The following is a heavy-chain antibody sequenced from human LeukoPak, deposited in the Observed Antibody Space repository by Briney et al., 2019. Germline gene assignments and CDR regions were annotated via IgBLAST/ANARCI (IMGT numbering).Heavy chain of an antibody. J-gene: IGHJ6*03. Sequence: GASVKVSCKASGYTFTDYYMHWVQQAPGKGLEWMGRVDPEDGETIYAEKFQGRVTITADTSTDTAYMELSSLRSEDTAVYYCATATPGYSSEYYYYYMDVWGKGTTVTVSS. CDR1: GYTFTDYY. D-gene: IGHD6-19*01. CDR3: ATATPGYSSEYYYYYMDV. V-gene: IGHV1-69-2*01. CDR2: VDPEDGET.